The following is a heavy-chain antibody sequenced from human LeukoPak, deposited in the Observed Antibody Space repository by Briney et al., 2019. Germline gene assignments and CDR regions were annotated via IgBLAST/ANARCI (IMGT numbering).Heavy chain of an antibody. V-gene: IGHV1-18*01. D-gene: IGHD2-2*02. CDR3: ARVGDCSSTSCYIYYYYYYMDV. CDR1: GYTFTSYG. J-gene: IGHJ6*03. Sequence: GASVKVSCKASGYTFTSYGISWVRQAPGQGLEWMGWISAYNGNTNYAQELQGRVTMTTDTSTSTAYMELRSLRSDDTAVYYCARVGDCSSTSCYIYYYYYYMDVWGKGTTVTVSS. CDR2: ISAYNGNT.